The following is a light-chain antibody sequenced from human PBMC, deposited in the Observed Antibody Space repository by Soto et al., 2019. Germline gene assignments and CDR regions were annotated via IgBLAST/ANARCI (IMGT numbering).Light chain of an antibody. Sequence: EIVLTQSPATLSLSPGERATLSCRASQSVDSYLAWYQQKPGQAPRLLIYDISNTATGIPARFSGSGSGTDFTLTISSLEPEDFAVYYCQQRSNWPPLTFGGGTKVEIK. CDR1: QSVDSY. V-gene: IGKV3-11*01. CDR3: QQRSNWPPLT. J-gene: IGKJ4*01. CDR2: DIS.